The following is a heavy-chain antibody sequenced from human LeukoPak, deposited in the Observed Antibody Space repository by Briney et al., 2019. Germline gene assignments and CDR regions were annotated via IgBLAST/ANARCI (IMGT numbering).Heavy chain of an antibody. CDR2: IKQDGSEI. V-gene: IGHV3-7*01. CDR1: GFTFSNFW. Sequence: PGGSLRLSCAGSGFTFSNFWMSWVRQVPGEGLEWVANIKQDGSEIHYVDSVKGRFTISRDNAQNSLYLHMHSLRAEDTAVYYCTRDRQGSGIYSTDYWGRGTLVTVSS. CDR3: TRDRQGSGIYSTDY. D-gene: IGHD3-10*01. J-gene: IGHJ4*02.